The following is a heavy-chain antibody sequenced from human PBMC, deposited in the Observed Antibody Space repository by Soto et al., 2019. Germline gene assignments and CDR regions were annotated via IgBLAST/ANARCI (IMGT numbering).Heavy chain of an antibody. CDR1: GGSISSGGYY. J-gene: IGHJ4*02. Sequence: SETLSLTCTVSGGSISSGGYYWSWIRQHPGKGLEWIGHISYSGSTHYNPSLKSRVNISVDTSNNHLSLRLSSVTAADTAVYYCAKDLSGITIFGVVIDYWGQGTLVTVSS. D-gene: IGHD3-3*01. V-gene: IGHV4-31*03. CDR3: AKDLSGITIFGVVIDY. CDR2: ISYSGST.